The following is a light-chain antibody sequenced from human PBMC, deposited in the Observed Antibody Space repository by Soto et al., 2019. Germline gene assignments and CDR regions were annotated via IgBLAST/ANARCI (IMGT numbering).Light chain of an antibody. Sequence: EVVLTQSPVTLSLSPGERATLSCRASQSFRGLLAWYQQKPGQAPRLLIYDAYNRATGIPPRFSGSGSGTDFTLTIKSREPEDSGNYNCQQRRLGPGRVAQGTRLEIK. V-gene: IGKV3-11*01. CDR2: DAY. CDR3: QQRRLGPGR. CDR1: QSFRGL. J-gene: IGKJ5*01.